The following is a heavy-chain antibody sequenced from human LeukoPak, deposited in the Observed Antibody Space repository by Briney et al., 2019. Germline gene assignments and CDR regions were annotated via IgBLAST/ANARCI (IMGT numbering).Heavy chain of an antibody. CDR2: IIPIFGTA. CDR1: GGTFSSYA. V-gene: IGHV1-69*13. D-gene: IGHD2-2*02. J-gene: IGHJ6*03. Sequence: SAKVSCKASGGTFSSYAISWVRQAPGQGLEWMGGIIPIFGTANYAQKFQGRVTITADESTSTAYMELSSLRSEDTAVYYCARGQGYCSSTSCSTTYGPYYYYYMDVWGKGTTVTVSS. CDR3: ARGQGYCSSTSCSTTYGPYYYYYMDV.